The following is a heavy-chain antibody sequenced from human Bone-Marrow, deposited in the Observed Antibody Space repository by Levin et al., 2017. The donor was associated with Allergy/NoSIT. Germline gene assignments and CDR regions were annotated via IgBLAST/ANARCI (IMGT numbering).Heavy chain of an antibody. CDR1: GYTFTSYW. Sequence: PGGSLRLSCKCSGYTFTSYWIGWVRQMPGKGLEWMGIIYPGDSDTRYNPSFRGQVTISADKSINTAFLQWNSLEASDTAMYYCARRIGTSWANFDFWGQGTLVTVSS. CDR2: IYPGDSDT. V-gene: IGHV5-51*01. D-gene: IGHD6-13*01. CDR3: ARRIGTSWANFDF. J-gene: IGHJ4*02.